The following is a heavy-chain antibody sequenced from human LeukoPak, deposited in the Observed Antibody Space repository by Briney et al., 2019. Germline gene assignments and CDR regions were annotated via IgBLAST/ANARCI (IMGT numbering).Heavy chain of an antibody. V-gene: IGHV1-2*02. J-gene: IGHJ4*02. CDR3: ARDRYTGYNDFDH. Sequence: ASEKVSCKASGYTFTSYYIQWVRQAPGQGLEWMGWINPNNGGTKYAQKFQGRVTMTRDTSISTAYMELSRLRSDDTAVYYCARDRYTGYNDFDHWGQGSLVTVSS. CDR2: INPNNGGT. D-gene: IGHD5-12*01. CDR1: GYTFTSYY.